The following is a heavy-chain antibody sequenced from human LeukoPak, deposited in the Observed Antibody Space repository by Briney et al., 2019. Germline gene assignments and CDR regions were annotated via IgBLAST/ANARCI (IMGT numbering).Heavy chain of an antibody. CDR3: ASLSSTYYYDSSGYHNAFDI. CDR1: GFTFSSFW. D-gene: IGHD3-22*01. J-gene: IGHJ3*02. Sequence: GGSLRLSCAASGFTFSSFWMHWVRQAPGKGLEWVANIKQDGSEKYYVDSVKGRFTISRDNAKNSLYLQMNSLRAEDTAVYYCASLSSTYYYDSSGYHNAFDIWGQGTMVTVSS. CDR2: IKQDGSEK. V-gene: IGHV3-7*03.